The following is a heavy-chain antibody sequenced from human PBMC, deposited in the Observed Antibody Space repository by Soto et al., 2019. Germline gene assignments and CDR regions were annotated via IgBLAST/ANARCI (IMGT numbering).Heavy chain of an antibody. D-gene: IGHD4-17*01. J-gene: IGHJ4*02. CDR3: ARGSYGGNLYFDY. V-gene: IGHV4-59*01. CDR2: IYYSGST. Sequence: SETLSLTCTVAGGSISSYYWSWIRQPPGKGLEWIGYIYYSGSTNYNPSLKSRVTISVETSKNQFSLKLSSVTAADTAVYYCARGSYGGNLYFDYWGQGTLVTVSS. CDR1: GGSISSYY.